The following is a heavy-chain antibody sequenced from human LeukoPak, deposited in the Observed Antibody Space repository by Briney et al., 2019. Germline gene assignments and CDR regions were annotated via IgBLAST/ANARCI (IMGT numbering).Heavy chain of an antibody. V-gene: IGHV1-8*01. CDR2: MNPNSDNT. D-gene: IGHD1-7*01. CDR1: GYTFTSYD. CDR3: ARGKLELRTYYYYGMDV. Sequence: ASVKVSCKASGYTFTSYDINWVRQATGQGLEWMGWMNPNSDNTGYAQKFQGRVTMTRNTSLSTAYMELSSLRSEDTAVYYCARGKLELRTYYYYGMDVWGQGTTVTVSS. J-gene: IGHJ6*02.